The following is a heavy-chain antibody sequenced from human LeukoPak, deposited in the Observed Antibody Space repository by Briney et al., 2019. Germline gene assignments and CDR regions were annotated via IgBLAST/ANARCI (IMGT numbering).Heavy chain of an antibody. CDR2: ISGSGGRT. Sequence: PGGSLRLSCAASGFTFSSYAMSWVRQAPGKGLEWVSVISGSGGRTYYADSVKGRFTISRDNSKNTLYLQMNSLRAEDTAVYYCAKESGSYFVLDYWGQGTLVTVSS. D-gene: IGHD1-26*01. V-gene: IGHV3-23*01. CDR3: AKESGSYFVLDY. J-gene: IGHJ4*02. CDR1: GFTFSSYA.